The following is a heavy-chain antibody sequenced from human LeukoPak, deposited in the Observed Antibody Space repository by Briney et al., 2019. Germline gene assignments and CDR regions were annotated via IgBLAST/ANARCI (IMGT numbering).Heavy chain of an antibody. D-gene: IGHD3-3*01. J-gene: IGHJ6*03. CDR2: INGYNANT. Sequence: ASVKVSCKASGYTFTTYAISWVRQAPGQGLEWMGWINGYNANTNYAQKLQGRVTMTTDTSTSTVYMELRSLTSDDTAVYYCAREITNFGLKIFYMDVWGKGTRSPSP. CDR3: AREITNFGLKIFYMDV. CDR1: GYTFTTYA. V-gene: IGHV1-18*01.